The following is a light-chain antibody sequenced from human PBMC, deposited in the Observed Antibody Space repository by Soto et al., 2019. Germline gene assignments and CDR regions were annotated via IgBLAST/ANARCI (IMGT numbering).Light chain of an antibody. V-gene: IGKV2-30*01. CDR3: MQGARWPYT. J-gene: IGKJ2*01. CDR1: ESPVITDGDTL. Sequence: IVLTQSPLSLPVTLGQPASISCRSSESPVITDGDTLLNWFQQRPGQSPRRLIYMVSNRYCGVPDKFSGSGSGTEFTLKISSVEAEDVAIYYCMQGARWPYTFGQGTKLEI. CDR2: MVS.